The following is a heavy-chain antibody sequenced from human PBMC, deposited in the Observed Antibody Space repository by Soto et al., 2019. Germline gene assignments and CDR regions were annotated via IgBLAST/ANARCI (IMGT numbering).Heavy chain of an antibody. Sequence: QVQLQESGPGLVKPSETLSLTCTVSGGSMNNNYWSWIRQPPGKALLWIAYMYYGGSGTYNPSLSTRVTISLDTSKNQVSLRLSSMSAADTAVYYWARDPIVAAGYYFDSWGQGTPVTVSP. V-gene: IGHV4-59*01. CDR1: GGSMNNNY. CDR2: MYYGGSG. J-gene: IGHJ4*02. CDR3: ARDPIVAAGYYFDS. D-gene: IGHD1-26*01.